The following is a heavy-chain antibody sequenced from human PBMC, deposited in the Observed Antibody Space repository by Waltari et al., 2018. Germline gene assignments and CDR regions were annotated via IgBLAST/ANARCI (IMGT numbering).Heavy chain of an antibody. CDR1: GFTFSSYS. CDR3: ARGGDYDFWSGYSRPFY. Sequence: EVQLVESGGGLVKPGGSLRLSCAASGFTFSSYSMNWVRQPPGRGLEWVSSISSSSSYIYYADSVKGRFTISRDNAKNSLYLQMNSLRAEDTAVYYCARGGDYDFWSGYSRPFYWGQGTLVTVSS. J-gene: IGHJ4*02. CDR2: ISSSSSYI. V-gene: IGHV3-21*01. D-gene: IGHD3-3*01.